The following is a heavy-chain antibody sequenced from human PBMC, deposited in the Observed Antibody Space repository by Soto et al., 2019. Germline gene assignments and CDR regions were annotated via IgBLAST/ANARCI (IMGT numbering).Heavy chain of an antibody. V-gene: IGHV1-69*13. J-gene: IGHJ4*02. CDR1: GGTFSSYA. Sequence: AASVKVSCKASGGTFSSYAISWVRQAPGQGLEWMGGIIPIFGTANYAQKFQGRVTITADESTSTAYMELSSLRSEDTAVYYCATQTYYYDSSGYPYWGQGTLVTVSS. CDR2: IIPIFGTA. CDR3: ATQTYYYDSSGYPY. D-gene: IGHD3-22*01.